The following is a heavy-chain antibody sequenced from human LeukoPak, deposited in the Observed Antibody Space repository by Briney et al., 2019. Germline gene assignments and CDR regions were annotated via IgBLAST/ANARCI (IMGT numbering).Heavy chain of an antibody. Sequence: PSETLSLTCAVYGGSFSGYYWSWIRQPPGKGLEWIGEINHSGSTNYNPSLKSRVTISVDTSKNQFSLKLSSVTAADTAVYYCARQRVEGSSGSDDYWGQGTLVTVYS. CDR3: ARQRVEGSSGSDDY. V-gene: IGHV4-34*01. J-gene: IGHJ4*02. CDR2: INHSGST. D-gene: IGHD6-19*01. CDR1: GGSFSGYY.